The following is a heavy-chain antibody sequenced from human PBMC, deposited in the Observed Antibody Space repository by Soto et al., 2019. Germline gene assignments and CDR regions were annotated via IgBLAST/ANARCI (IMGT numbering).Heavy chain of an antibody. CDR2: ISSNGART. Sequence: GGSLRLSCSASGFTFSSNAMHWDRQAAGEGLKYVSGISSNGARTYYADSVKDRFTISRDNSKNTLYLQMSSLTAEDTAVYYCVKDRRTTRRAMDVWGQGTTVTVSS. V-gene: IGHV3-64D*06. CDR3: VKDRRTTRRAMDV. J-gene: IGHJ6*02. D-gene: IGHD1-7*01. CDR1: GFTFSSNA.